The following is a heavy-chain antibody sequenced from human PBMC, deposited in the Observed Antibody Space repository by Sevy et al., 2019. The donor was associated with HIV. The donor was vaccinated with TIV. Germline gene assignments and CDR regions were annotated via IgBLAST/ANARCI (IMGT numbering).Heavy chain of an antibody. D-gene: IGHD4-17*01. V-gene: IGHV3-48*02. CDR2: ISSSSSTI. J-gene: IGHJ3*02. Sequence: GGSLRLSCAASGFTFSSYSMNWVRQAPGKGLEWVSYISSSSSTIYYADSVKGRFTISRDNAKNSLYLQMNSLRDEDTAVYYCAAPPDYGGNDDALDIWGQGTMVTVSS. CDR1: GFTFSSYS. CDR3: AAPPDYGGNDDALDI.